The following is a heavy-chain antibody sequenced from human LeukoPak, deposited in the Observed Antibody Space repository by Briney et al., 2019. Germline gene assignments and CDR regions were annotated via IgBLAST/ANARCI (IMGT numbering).Heavy chain of an antibody. J-gene: IGHJ5*02. Sequence: ASVKVSCKASGYTFTGYYMHWVRQAPGQGLEWMGWINPNSGGTNYAQKFQGRVTMTRDTSISTAYMELSRLRSDDTAVYYCARGAPEYRTGGCWLEPRGQGALVTVCS. D-gene: IGHD6-6*01. CDR3: ARGAPEYRTGGCWLEP. CDR1: GYTFTGYY. CDR2: INPNSGGT. V-gene: IGHV1-2*02.